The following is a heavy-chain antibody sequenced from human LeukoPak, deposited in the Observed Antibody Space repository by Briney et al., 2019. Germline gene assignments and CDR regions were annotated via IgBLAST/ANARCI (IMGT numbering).Heavy chain of an antibody. CDR2: IYYSGST. CDR1: GGSVSSGSYY. Sequence: KPSETLSLTCTVSGGSVSSGSYYWSWIRQPPGKGLEWIGYIYYSGSTNYNPSLKSRVTISVDTSKNQFSLKLSSVTAANTAVYYCARARSYGIMTNWGQGTLVTVSS. D-gene: IGHD1-26*01. CDR3: ARARSYGIMTN. J-gene: IGHJ4*02. V-gene: IGHV4-61*01.